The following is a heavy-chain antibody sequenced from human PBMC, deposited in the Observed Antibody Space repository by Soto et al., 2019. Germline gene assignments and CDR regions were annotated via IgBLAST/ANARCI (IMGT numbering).Heavy chain of an antibody. CDR2: ISRSIGST. D-gene: IGHD3-10*01. CDR3: GSYYYGAGSHPPA. Sequence: GGSLRLSCAASGFTFSSYAMNWVRQAPGKGLEWVSGISRSIGSTYYADSVKGRFTISRDNSKNTVYLQMNSLRAEDTATYYCGSYYYGAGSHPPAWGQGTLVTVSS. J-gene: IGHJ4*02. CDR1: GFTFSSYA. V-gene: IGHV3-23*01.